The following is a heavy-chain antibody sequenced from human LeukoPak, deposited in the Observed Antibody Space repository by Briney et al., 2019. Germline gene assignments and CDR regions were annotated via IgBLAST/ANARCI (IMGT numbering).Heavy chain of an antibody. CDR1: GYTFTSYY. J-gene: IGHJ6*03. Sequence: GASVKVSCKASGYTFTSYYMHRVRQAPGQGLEWMGIINPSGGSTSCAQKFQGRVTMTRDTSTSTVYMELSSLRSEDTAVYYCARYHSMGHMDVWGKGTTVTVSS. V-gene: IGHV1-46*01. CDR2: INPSGGST. D-gene: IGHD2-2*01. CDR3: ARYHSMGHMDV.